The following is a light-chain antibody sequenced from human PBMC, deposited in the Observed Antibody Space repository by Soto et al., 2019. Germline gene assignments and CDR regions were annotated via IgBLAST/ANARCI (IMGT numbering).Light chain of an antibody. CDR2: LGS. V-gene: IGKV2-28*01. CDR3: MQALQTPST. Sequence: DIVMTQSPLSLPVTPGEPASISCRSSQSLLHTNGYNYLHWYLQKPGQSPQLLIFLGSNRASGVPDRFSGSGSGTDFTLEISRVKAEDVGVYYCMQALQTPSTFGQGTKVEIK. CDR1: QSLLHTNGYNY. J-gene: IGKJ1*01.